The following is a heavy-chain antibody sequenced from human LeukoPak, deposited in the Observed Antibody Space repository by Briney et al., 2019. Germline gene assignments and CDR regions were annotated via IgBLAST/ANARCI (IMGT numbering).Heavy chain of an antibody. CDR2: IYYSGST. Sequence: SETLSLTCTVSGGSISSYYWSWIRQPPGKGLEWIGYIYYSGSTNYNPSLKSRVTISVDTSKNQFSLKLSSVTAADTAVYYCASRGGFGDYFAYWAREPWSPSPQ. CDR3: ASRGGFGDYFAY. CDR1: GGSISSYY. V-gene: IGHV4-59*08. J-gene: IGHJ4*02. D-gene: IGHD3-10*01.